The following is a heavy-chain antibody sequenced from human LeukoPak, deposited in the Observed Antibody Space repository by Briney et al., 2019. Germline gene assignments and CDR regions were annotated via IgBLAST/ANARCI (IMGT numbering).Heavy chain of an antibody. J-gene: IGHJ6*02. D-gene: IGHD3-10*01. Sequence: SETLSLTCTVSGGSISTYYWSWIRQPPGKGLEWIGYIYYSGSTNYNPSPKSRVTMSVDTSKNKFSLNLTSVTAADTAVYYCARHGPFTYYYGSGSYYYYTMDVWGQGTTVTVSS. CDR2: IYYSGST. CDR3: ARHGPFTYYYGSGSYYYYTMDV. V-gene: IGHV4-59*08. CDR1: GGSISTYY.